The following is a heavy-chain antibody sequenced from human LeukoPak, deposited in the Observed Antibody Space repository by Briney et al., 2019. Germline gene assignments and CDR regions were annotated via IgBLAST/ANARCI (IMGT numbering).Heavy chain of an antibody. J-gene: IGHJ4*02. CDR3: ARDGLDYGEVD. D-gene: IGHD4-17*01. Sequence: FSXXAXXWVRQAPGQGLEWMGGIIPILGTTNYAQQFQGRVTMTTDESTSTAYMELSSLRSEDTAVYYCARDGLDYGEVDWGQGTLLTVSS. CDR2: IIPILGTT. V-gene: IGHV1-69*05. CDR1: FSXXA.